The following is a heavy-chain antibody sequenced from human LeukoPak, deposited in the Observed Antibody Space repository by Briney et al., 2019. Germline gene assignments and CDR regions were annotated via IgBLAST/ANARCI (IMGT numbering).Heavy chain of an antibody. CDR1: GGSISIYY. J-gene: IGHJ6*02. Sequence: SETLSLPCTVSGGSISIYYWSWIRGPPGRGLEGIGYIYTSGSTNYNPSLKSRVTISVDTSKNQFSLKLNSVTAADTAVYYCARARGSYRPYYYGMDVWGQGTTVTVSS. D-gene: IGHD1-26*01. V-gene: IGHV4-4*09. CDR2: IYTSGST. CDR3: ARARGSYRPYYYGMDV.